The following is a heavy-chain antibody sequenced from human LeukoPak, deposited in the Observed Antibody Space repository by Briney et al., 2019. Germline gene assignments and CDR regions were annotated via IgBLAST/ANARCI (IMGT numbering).Heavy chain of an antibody. V-gene: IGHV3-23*01. CDR3: GKWKYSHSGIDEF. D-gene: IGHD5-12*01. Sequence: GRSLRLSCAASGFTFSSYAMSWVRQVPGKGLEWVSVISGSGDNTYYADSVKGRFTISRDNSKNMLYLQMNSLRAEDTAVYYCGKWKYSHSGIDEFWGQGTLVTVSS. CDR1: GFTFSSYA. CDR2: ISGSGDNT. J-gene: IGHJ4*02.